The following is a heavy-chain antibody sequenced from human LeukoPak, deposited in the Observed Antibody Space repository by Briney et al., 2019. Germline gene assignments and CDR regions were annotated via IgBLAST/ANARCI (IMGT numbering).Heavy chain of an antibody. CDR1: GGSISSYY. Sequence: PSETLSLTCTVSGGSISSYYWNWIRQPPGKGLEWIGYIYYSGITNYNPSLKSRVTISVDTSKSQFSLKLSSVTAADTAVYYCVRGPYGSGISNWFDPWGQGTLVIVSS. CDR3: VRGPYGSGISNWFDP. J-gene: IGHJ5*02. CDR2: IYYSGIT. V-gene: IGHV4-59*01. D-gene: IGHD3-10*01.